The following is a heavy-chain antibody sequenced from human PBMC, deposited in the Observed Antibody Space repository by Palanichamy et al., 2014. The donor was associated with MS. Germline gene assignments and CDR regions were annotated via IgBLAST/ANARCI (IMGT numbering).Heavy chain of an antibody. CDR2: INYSGST. Sequence: QVQLQESGPGLVKPSETLSLTCTVSGGSISNSYYWTWIRQSPGKGLGWIGYINYSGSTNYSPSLKSRVTISRDTSKNQFSLKLSSVAAADTAVYYCASSYVLTMTFDAFDIWGQGTLVTVSS. D-gene: IGHD3-22*01. CDR3: ASSYVLTMTFDAFDI. CDR1: GGSISNSYY. J-gene: IGHJ3*02. V-gene: IGHV4-59*08.